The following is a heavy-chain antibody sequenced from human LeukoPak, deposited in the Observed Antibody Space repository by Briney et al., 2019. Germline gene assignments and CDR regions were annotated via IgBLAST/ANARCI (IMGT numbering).Heavy chain of an antibody. CDR2: ISWNSGSI. D-gene: IGHD3-22*01. Sequence: GGSLRLSCAASGFTFDDYAMHWVRQAPGKGLEWVSGISWNSGSIGYADSVKGRFTISRDNAKNSLYLQMNSLRAEDTALYYCAKRSSHDSSGYYDYWGQGTLVTVSS. CDR1: GFTFDDYA. J-gene: IGHJ4*02. V-gene: IGHV3-9*01. CDR3: AKRSSHDSSGYYDY.